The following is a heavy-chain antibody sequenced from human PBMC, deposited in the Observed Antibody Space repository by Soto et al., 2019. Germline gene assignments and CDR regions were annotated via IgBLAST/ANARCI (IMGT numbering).Heavy chain of an antibody. V-gene: IGHV4-39*07. Sequence: TLSLTCTISGGSISSSAHYWGWIRQPPGKGLEWIGSIYYSGSTYYNPSLKSRVTISADTSKNQFSLKLSSVTAADTAVYYCASRTPNRYDSSGYYYPMDVWGQGTTVTVSS. J-gene: IGHJ6*02. CDR1: GGSISSSAHY. CDR3: ASRTPNRYDSSGYYYPMDV. D-gene: IGHD3-22*01. CDR2: IYYSGST.